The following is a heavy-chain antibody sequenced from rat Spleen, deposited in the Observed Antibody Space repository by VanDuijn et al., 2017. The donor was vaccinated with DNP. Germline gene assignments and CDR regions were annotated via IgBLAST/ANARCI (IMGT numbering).Heavy chain of an antibody. J-gene: IGHJ4*01. D-gene: IGHD1-12*03. V-gene: IGHV2-6*01. CDR3: ASNYDGYYHQTMDA. Sequence: QVQLKESGPGLVQPSQTLSLTCTVSGFSLTSYAVSWVRQPPGKGLKWIATISSGGDAFYNSALKSLLSISRDTSKSQVFLRMNSVQTEDTAMYFCASNYDGYYHQTMDAWGQGTSVTVSS. CDR2: ISSGGDA. CDR1: GFSLTSYA.